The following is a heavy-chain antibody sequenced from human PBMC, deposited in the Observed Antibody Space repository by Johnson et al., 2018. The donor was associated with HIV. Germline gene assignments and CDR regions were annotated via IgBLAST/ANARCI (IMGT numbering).Heavy chain of an antibody. CDR2: IYSGGNT. CDR3: AREGAWEVRPGAFDI. V-gene: IGHV3-66*01. Sequence: EQLVESGGGLVQPGGSLRLSCAASGLTVSSSYIRWVRQAPGKGLECVSVIYSGGNTYYADSVRGRFTISRDNSKNTLYLQMNSLRAEDTAVYHCAREGAWEVRPGAFDIWGQGTTVTVSS. CDR1: GLTVSSSY. J-gene: IGHJ3*02. D-gene: IGHD1-26*01.